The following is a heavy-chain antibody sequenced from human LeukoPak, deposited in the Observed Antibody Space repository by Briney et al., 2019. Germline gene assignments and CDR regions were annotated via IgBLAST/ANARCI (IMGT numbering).Heavy chain of an antibody. CDR1: GGSISSGDYY. V-gene: IGHV4-30-4*01. CDR3: AREWLRLPWLDP. D-gene: IGHD5-12*01. Sequence: PSEILSLTCTVSGGSISSGDYYWRWIRQTPGKGLEWIGYIFYSGSTYYNPSLRSRVTISVDTSKNQFSLKLNSVTAADTAVYYCAREWLRLPWLDPWGQGTLVTVSS. CDR2: IFYSGST. J-gene: IGHJ5*02.